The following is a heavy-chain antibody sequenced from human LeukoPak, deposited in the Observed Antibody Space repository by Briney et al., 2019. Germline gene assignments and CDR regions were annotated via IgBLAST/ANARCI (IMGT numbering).Heavy chain of an antibody. V-gene: IGHV4-4*02. CDR3: SRENGAFSPFGY. J-gene: IGHJ4*02. D-gene: IGHD2-8*01. Sequence: SETLSLTCGVSGGSISNTNWWSWVRQPPGQGLEWIGEISLTGLTHYNSSLESRVTVSLDKSKNQLSLNLTSVTAADTAVYYCSRENGAFSPFGYWGQGTLVTVLS. CDR1: GGSISNTNW. CDR2: ISLTGLT.